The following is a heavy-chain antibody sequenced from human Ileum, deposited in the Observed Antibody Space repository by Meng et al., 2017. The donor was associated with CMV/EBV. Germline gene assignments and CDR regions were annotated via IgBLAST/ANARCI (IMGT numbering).Heavy chain of an antibody. J-gene: IGHJ4*02. V-gene: IGHV3-30*04. CDR2: ISYDGRVI. CDR1: GFRFSRHA. CDR3: ARDYSGRYCPDY. D-gene: IGHD1-26*01. Sequence: VTRAVCGGGVGRAGRALGLPCSPSGFRFSRHAMQWVRQAPAKGLGWVSFISYDGRVIYYADSVKGRFTISRDSSKNTLYLQMDSLTVEDTALYFCARDYSGRYCPDYWGQGTLVTVSS.